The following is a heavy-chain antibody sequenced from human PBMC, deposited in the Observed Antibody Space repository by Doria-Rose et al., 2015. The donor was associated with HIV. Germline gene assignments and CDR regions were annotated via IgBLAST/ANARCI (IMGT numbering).Heavy chain of an antibody. J-gene: IGHJ6*02. D-gene: IGHD3-3*01. CDR3: ARLESDDFWSGYGMDV. V-gene: IGHV3-53*01. CDR1: GFTVSSNY. CDR2: IYSGGST. Sequence: EVQLLESGGGLIQPGGSLRLSCAASGFTVSSNYMSWVRQAPGKGLEWVSVIYSGGSTYYADSVKGRFTISRDNSKNTLYLQMNSLRAEDTAVYYCARLESDDFWSGYGMDVWGQGTTVTVSS.